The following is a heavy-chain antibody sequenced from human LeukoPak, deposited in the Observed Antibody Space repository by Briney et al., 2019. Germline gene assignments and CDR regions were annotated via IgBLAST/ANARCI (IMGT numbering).Heavy chain of an antibody. CDR3: ARAGAYYDFWSGFRPYYYYMDV. J-gene: IGHJ6*03. CDR2: IIPIFGTA. V-gene: IGHV1-69*05. Sequence: GASVKVSCKASGGTFSSYAISWVRQAPGQGLEWMGGIIPIFGTANYAQKFQGRVTITTDESTSTAYMELSSLRSEDTAVYYCARAGAYYDFWSGFRPYYYYMDVGGKGTTVTVSS. D-gene: IGHD3-3*01. CDR1: GGTFSSYA.